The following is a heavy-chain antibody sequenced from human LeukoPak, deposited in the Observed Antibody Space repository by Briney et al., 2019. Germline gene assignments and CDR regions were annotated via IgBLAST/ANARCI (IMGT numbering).Heavy chain of an antibody. CDR1: GFTFSNYW. D-gene: IGHD4-17*01. V-gene: IGHV3-23*01. Sequence: GGSLRLSCEGSGFTFSNYWMGWVRQAPGKGLEWVASIDSRGGTTYYADSMRGRFTISRDNSKNTLSLQMNSLRVEDTAVYYCAKESMWTTVTHELDYWGQGTLVTVSS. CDR3: AKESMWTTVTHELDY. J-gene: IGHJ4*02. CDR2: IDSRGGTT.